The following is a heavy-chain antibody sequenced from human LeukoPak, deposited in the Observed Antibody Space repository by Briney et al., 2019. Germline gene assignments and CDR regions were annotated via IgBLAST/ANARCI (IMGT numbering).Heavy chain of an antibody. D-gene: IGHD3-10*01. CDR1: GYTFTGYY. CDR3: ARDLRAMVRANRGAFDI. CDR2: INPNSGGT. J-gene: IGHJ3*02. Sequence: GASVKVSCKASGYTFTGYYMHWVRQAPGQGLEWMGWINPNSGGTNYAQKFQGRVTMARDTSISTAYMELSRLRSDDTAVYYCARDLRAMVRANRGAFDIWGQGTMVTVSS. V-gene: IGHV1-2*02.